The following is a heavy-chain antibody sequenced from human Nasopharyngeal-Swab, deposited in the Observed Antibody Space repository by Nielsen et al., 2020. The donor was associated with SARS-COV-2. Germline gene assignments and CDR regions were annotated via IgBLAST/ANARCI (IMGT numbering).Heavy chain of an antibody. D-gene: IGHD1-26*01. CDR2: ISYDGSNK. CDR3: ARAAGGSYVAPFDY. V-gene: IGHV3-30*04. CDR1: GFTFSSYA. J-gene: IGHJ4*02. Sequence: GGSLRLSCAASGFTFSSYAMHWVRQAPGKGLEWAAVISYDGSNKYYADSVKGRFTISRDNSKNTLYLQMNSLRAEDTAVYYCARAAGGSYVAPFDYWGQGTLVTVSS.